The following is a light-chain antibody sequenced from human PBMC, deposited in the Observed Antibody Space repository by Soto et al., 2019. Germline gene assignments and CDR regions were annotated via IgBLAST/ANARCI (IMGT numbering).Light chain of an antibody. J-gene: IGLJ3*02. CDR1: SSDVGGYNY. CDR3: SSYTSSSTWV. Sequence: QSALTQPASVSGSPGESITISYTGTSSDVGGYNYVSWHQQHPGKAPKLMIYDVSNRPSGVSNRFSGSKSGNTASLTISGLQAEDEADYYCSSYTSSSTWVFGGGTKLTVL. CDR2: DVS. V-gene: IGLV2-14*01.